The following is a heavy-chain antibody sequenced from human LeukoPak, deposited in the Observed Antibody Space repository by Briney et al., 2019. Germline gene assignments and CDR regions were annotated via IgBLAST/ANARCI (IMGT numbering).Heavy chain of an antibody. V-gene: IGHV4-61*02. Sequence: SETLSLTCTVSGGSISSGSYSWNWIRQPAGKGLEWIGRIYTSGSTNYNPSLKSRLTISVDTSKNQFPLKLSSVTAADTAVYYCARAEWELDDAFDIWGQGTMVTVSS. CDR1: GGSISSGSYS. CDR3: ARAEWELDDAFDI. D-gene: IGHD1-26*01. J-gene: IGHJ3*02. CDR2: IYTSGST.